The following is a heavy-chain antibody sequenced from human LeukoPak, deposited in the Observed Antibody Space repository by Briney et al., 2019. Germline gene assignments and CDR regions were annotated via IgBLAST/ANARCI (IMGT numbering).Heavy chain of an antibody. J-gene: IGHJ3*02. V-gene: IGHV3-23*01. CDR3: VPWDILTGYYHINAFDI. D-gene: IGHD3-9*01. CDR1: GFTFSSYA. Sequence: GGSLRLSCAASGFTFSSYAMSWVRRAPGKGLEWVSAISGSGGSTYYADSVKGRFTISRDNSKNTLYLQMNSLRAEDTAVYYCVPWDILTGYYHINAFDIWGQGTMVTVSS. CDR2: ISGSGGST.